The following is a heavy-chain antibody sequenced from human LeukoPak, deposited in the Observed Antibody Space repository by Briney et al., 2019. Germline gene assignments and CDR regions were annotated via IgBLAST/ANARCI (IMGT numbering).Heavy chain of an antibody. CDR3: AREAAAPAFDI. CDR2: ISYDGSNK. CDR1: GFTFSSYA. D-gene: IGHD6-13*01. V-gene: IGHV3-30-3*01. J-gene: IGHJ3*02. Sequence: GGSLRLSCAASGFTFSSYAMHWVRQAPGKGLEWVAVISYDGSNKYYADSVKGRFTISRDNSKNTLYLQMNSLRAEDTAVYYCAREAAAPAFDIWGQGTMVTVSS.